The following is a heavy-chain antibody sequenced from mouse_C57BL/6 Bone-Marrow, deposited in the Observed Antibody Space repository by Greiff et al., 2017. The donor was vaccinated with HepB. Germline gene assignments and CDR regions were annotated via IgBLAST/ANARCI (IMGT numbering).Heavy chain of an antibody. Sequence: QVHVKQSGAELVRPGTSVKVSCKASGYAFTNYLIEWVKQRPGQGLEWIGVINPGSGGTNYNEKFKGKATLTADKSSSTAYMQLSSLTSEDSAVYFCAREVTTRDYYAMDYWGQGTSVTVSS. CDR1: GYAFTNYL. D-gene: IGHD2-2*01. V-gene: IGHV1-54*01. CDR2: INPGSGGT. CDR3: AREVTTRDYYAMDY. J-gene: IGHJ4*01.